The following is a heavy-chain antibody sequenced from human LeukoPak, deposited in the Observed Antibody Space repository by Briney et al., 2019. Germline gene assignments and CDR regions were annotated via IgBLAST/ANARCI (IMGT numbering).Heavy chain of an antibody. J-gene: IGHJ4*02. V-gene: IGHV4-4*07. D-gene: IGHD4-23*01. CDR2: IYTSGST. CDR3: ARETRAPVGGYYFDY. Sequence: PSETLSLTCTVSGGSISSYYWSWIRQPAGKGLEWIGRIYTSGSTNYNPSLKSRVTMSVDTSKNQFSLKLSSVTAADTAVYYCARETRAPVGGYYFDYWGQGTLVTVSS. CDR1: GGSISSYY.